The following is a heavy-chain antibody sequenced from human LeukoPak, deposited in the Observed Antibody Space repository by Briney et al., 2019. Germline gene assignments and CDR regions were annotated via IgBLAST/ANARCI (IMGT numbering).Heavy chain of an antibody. CDR2: ISGSGGTT. CDR3: AKDRCSGGDCYPHRFDY. J-gene: IGHJ4*02. V-gene: IGHV3-23*01. CDR1: GFTFSSYA. Sequence: PGGSLRLSCTASGFTFSSYAMRWVRQAPGKGLEWVSAISGSGGTTYYADSVKGRFTISRDNSKNTLYLQMNSLRAEDTAVYYCAKDRCSGGDCYPHRFDYWGQGTLVTVSS. D-gene: IGHD2-21*02.